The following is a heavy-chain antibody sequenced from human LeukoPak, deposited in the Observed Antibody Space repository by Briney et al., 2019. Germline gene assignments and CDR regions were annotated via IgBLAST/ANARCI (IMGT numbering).Heavy chain of an antibody. CDR2: IDGSGRYL. V-gene: IGHV3-23*01. J-gene: IGHJ4*02. Sequence: GGSLRLSCAASGFSFSTYAMTWVRQAPGRGLEWVSAIDGSGRYLYYRDSVQGRFTNSRDNSKNTLFLQMNSLTAEDSAVYYCAKNYGPGNAFYDYWGQGVLVTVSS. CDR1: GFSFSTYA. CDR3: AKNYGPGNAFYDY. D-gene: IGHD3-10*01.